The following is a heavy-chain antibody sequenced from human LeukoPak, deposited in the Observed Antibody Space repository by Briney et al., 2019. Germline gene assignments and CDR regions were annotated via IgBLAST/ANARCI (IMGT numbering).Heavy chain of an antibody. D-gene: IGHD5-18*01. CDR2: ISANSGNR. V-gene: IGHV1-18*01. CDR1: GYSLTYHG. CDR3: ASGFRSTALVDY. J-gene: IGHJ4*02. Sequence: ASVKVSCKASGYSLTYHGISWVRQAPGQGLEWMGWISANSGNRKYAQNVQGRVTMTTDTSTSTAYMELRSLRSDDTAVYYCASGFRSTALVDYWGQGTLVTVSS.